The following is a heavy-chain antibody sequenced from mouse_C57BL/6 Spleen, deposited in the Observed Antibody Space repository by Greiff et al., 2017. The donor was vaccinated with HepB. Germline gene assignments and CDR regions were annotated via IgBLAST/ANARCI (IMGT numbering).Heavy chain of an antibody. CDR1: GFTFSDYY. J-gene: IGHJ2*01. Sequence: EVKLMESEGGLVQPGSSMKLSCTASGFTFSDYYMAWVRQVPEKGLEWVANINHDGSSTYYLDSLKSRFIISRDNAKNILYLQMSSLKSEDTATYYCARDLGGGFDYWGQGTTLTVSS. V-gene: IGHV5-16*01. CDR2: INHDGSST. CDR3: ARDLGGGFDY.